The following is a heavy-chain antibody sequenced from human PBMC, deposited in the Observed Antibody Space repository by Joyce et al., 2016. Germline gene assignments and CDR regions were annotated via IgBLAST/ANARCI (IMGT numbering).Heavy chain of an antibody. J-gene: IGHJ5*02. D-gene: IGHD3-10*01. CDR2: VSGSSSSI. V-gene: IGHV3-21*01. Sequence: EVQLVESGGGLVKRGGSLRLSCAASGFTFSRYSMNWVRQAPGKGREWVSYVSGSSSSIYYADAVRGRFTISRDNARNSLYLQMNSLRDEDTAIYYCVRDLDQELGESFFLGNIWVDPWGQGTLVTVSS. CDR3: VRDLDQELGESFFLGNIWVDP. CDR1: GFTFSRYS.